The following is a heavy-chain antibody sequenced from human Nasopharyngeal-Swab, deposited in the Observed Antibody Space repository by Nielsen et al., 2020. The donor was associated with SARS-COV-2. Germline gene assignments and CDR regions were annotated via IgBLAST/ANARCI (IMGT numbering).Heavy chain of an antibody. V-gene: IGHV1-69*10. Sequence: SVHVSCKTSRCSLTNSAINWLRQAPGHGLEWMGVIVPALGLPNYAQNFRGRVTISADRSTTTSYLELSSLRSEDTAIYYCAREGEYGAYDAPDYWGQGTLVTVSS. D-gene: IGHD5-12*01. CDR2: IVPALGLP. J-gene: IGHJ4*02. CDR1: RCSLTNSA. CDR3: AREGEYGAYDAPDY.